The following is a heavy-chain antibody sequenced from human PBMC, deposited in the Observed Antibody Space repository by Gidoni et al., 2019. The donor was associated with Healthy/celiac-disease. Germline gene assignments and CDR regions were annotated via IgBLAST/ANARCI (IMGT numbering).Heavy chain of an antibody. V-gene: IGHV4-39*01. Sequence: STYYNPSLKSRVTISVDTSKNQFSLKLSSVTAADTAVYYCARHIAPVGTSDIVVVVAATWFDYWGQGTLVTVSS. CDR2: ST. CDR3: ARHIAPVGTSDIVVVVAATWFDY. D-gene: IGHD2-15*01. J-gene: IGHJ4*02.